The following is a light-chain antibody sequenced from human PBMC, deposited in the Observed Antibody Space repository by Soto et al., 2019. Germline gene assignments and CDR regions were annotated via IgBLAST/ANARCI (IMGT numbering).Light chain of an antibody. CDR3: QQYDSYPLT. CDR1: QSIGGW. J-gene: IGKJ1*01. Sequence: DIQMTQSPSALSASVGDRVTMTCRASQSIGGWLAWYQQKPGKAPKLLIYKASILENGVPSRFSGSGSGTDFTLSISSLQPEDFATYYCQQYDSYPLTLGQGTKVEIK. V-gene: IGKV1-5*03. CDR2: KAS.